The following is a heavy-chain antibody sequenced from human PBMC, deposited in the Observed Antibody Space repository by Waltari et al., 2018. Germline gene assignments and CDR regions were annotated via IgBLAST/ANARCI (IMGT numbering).Heavy chain of an antibody. V-gene: IGHV1-3*01. CDR2: INAGNGNT. J-gene: IGHJ3*02. CDR3: ARVEGAAGLDI. D-gene: IGHD3-16*01. CDR1: GYTFTSYA. Sequence: QVQLVQSGAAVKKPGASVQVSCKASGYTFTSYAMHWVRQAPGQRLEWVGWINAGNGNTKYSQKFQGRVTITRDTSASTAYMELSSLRSEDTAVYYCARVEGAAGLDIWGQGTMVTVSS.